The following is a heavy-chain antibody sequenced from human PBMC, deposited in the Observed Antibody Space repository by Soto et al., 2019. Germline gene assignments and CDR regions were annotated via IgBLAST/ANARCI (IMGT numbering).Heavy chain of an antibody. J-gene: IGHJ4*02. Sequence: VQLVESGGGLVNPGGSLRLSCATSGFTFSSFNMNWVRQAPGKGLEWVSSISSGGSYMYYADPVKGRFTISRDDAKASLYLQMNSLRAEDTAMYYCSSAWSNFDHWGQGTLVTVSS. D-gene: IGHD2-8*02. V-gene: IGHV3-21*06. CDR2: ISSGGSYM. CDR3: SSAWSNFDH. CDR1: GFTFSSFN.